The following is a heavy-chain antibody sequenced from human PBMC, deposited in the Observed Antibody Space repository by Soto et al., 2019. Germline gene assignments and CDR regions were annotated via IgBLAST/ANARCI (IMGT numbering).Heavy chain of an antibody. CDR1: GDSVSSNSAA. D-gene: IGHD6-19*01. CDR2: TYYRSKWYN. V-gene: IGHV6-1*01. CDR3: ARVEDSSGWPYYYGMDV. Sequence: PSQTLSLTCAISGDSVSSNSAAWNWIRQSPSRGLEWLGRTYYRSKWYNDYAVSVKSRITINPDTSKNQLSLQLNSVTPEDTAVYYCARVEDSSGWPYYYGMDVWGQGTTVTVSS. J-gene: IGHJ6*02.